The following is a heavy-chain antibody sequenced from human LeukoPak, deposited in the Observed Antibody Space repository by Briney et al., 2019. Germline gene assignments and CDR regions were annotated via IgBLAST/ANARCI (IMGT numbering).Heavy chain of an antibody. CDR2: LYSSGDS. Sequence: PGGSLRLSCAASGFGVSDHYMNWVRQSPGKGLEWVSGLYSSGDSWYADSVKGRFTISRDNSKNTLYLQMNSLRAEDTAVCYCASTLRYRFDSWGQGALVTVSS. CDR3: ASTLRYRFDS. D-gene: IGHD1-1*01. J-gene: IGHJ4*02. CDR1: GFGVSDHY. V-gene: IGHV3-53*01.